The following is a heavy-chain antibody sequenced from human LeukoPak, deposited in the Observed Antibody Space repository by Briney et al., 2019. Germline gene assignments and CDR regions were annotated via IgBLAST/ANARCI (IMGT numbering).Heavy chain of an antibody. CDR1: GFTFDDYA. J-gene: IGHJ6*03. Sequence: QPEGSLRLSCAASGFTFDDYAMHWVRQAPGKGLEWDSPISWDGGSTYYADSVKGRFTISRDNSKNSLYPQMNSLRAEDTALYYCAKSGRTSPYYYYYYMDVWGKGTTVTVSS. CDR3: AKSGRTSPYYYYYYMDV. V-gene: IGHV3-43D*03. CDR2: ISWDGGST. D-gene: IGHD2-2*01.